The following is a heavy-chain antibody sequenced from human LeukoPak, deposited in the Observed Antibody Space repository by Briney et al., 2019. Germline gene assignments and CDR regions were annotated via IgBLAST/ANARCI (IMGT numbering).Heavy chain of an antibody. CDR1: GGSFSGYY. Sequence: SETLSLTCAVYGGSFSGYYWSWIRQPPGKGLEWIGEINHSGSTNYNPSLKSRVTISVDTSKNQFSLKLSSVTAADTAVYYCARQRLEGSGWWARSIYPDYWGQGTLVTVSS. D-gene: IGHD6-19*01. CDR2: INHSGST. V-gene: IGHV4-34*01. CDR3: ARQRLEGSGWWARSIYPDY. J-gene: IGHJ4*02.